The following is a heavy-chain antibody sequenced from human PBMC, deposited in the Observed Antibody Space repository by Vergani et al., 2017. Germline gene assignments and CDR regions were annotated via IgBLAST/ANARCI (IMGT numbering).Heavy chain of an antibody. CDR1: GGTFSSYT. V-gene: IGHV1-69*08. CDR2: IIPILGIA. J-gene: IGHJ6*02. CDR3: AREIISGYVSHYGMDV. D-gene: IGHD5-12*01. Sequence: QVQLVQSGAEVKKPGSSVKVSCKASGGTFSSYTISWVRQAPGEGLEWMGRIIPILGIANYAQKCQGRVTITADKSTSTTYMCLSSMRSEDTAVYYCAREIISGYVSHYGMDVWGQGTTVTVSS.